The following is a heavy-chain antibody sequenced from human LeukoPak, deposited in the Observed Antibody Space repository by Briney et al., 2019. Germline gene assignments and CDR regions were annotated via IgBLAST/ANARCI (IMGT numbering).Heavy chain of an antibody. CDR1: GYTFTSYD. J-gene: IGHJ4*02. Sequence: ASVKVSCKASGYTFTSYDFNWVRQATGQRPEWMGWMSPNSSDTGYAQKFQDRVTMTRNTSISTAHMELSSLRSDDTAVYYCARGPPNWGYDYWGPGTLVTVSS. CDR2: MSPNSSDT. D-gene: IGHD7-27*01. V-gene: IGHV1-8*01. CDR3: ARGPPNWGYDY.